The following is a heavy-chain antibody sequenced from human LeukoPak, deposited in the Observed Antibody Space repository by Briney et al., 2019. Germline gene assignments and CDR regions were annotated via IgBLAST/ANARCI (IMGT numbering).Heavy chain of an antibody. J-gene: IGHJ3*02. Sequence: SETLSLTCTVSGGSISSYYWSWIRQPSGKGLEWMGYIYYSGSTNYNPSLKSRVTILVDTSKNQFSLKLSSVTAADTAVYYCARDLGSYYDDAFDIWGQGTMVTVSS. CDR3: ARDLGSYYDDAFDI. CDR2: IYYSGST. CDR1: GGSISSYY. V-gene: IGHV4-59*01. D-gene: IGHD3-22*01.